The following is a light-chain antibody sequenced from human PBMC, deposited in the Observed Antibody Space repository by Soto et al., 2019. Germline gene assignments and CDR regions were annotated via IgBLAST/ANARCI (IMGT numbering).Light chain of an antibody. CDR2: SSN. Sequence: QAVVTQPPSASGTPGQRVTIPCSGSSSNIGSHTVNWYQQLPGTAPKLLVYSSNQRPSGVPDRFSGSKSGTSASLAISGLQSEDEADYYCAAWDGSLNGVVFGGGTEVTVL. CDR1: SSNIGSHT. J-gene: IGLJ2*01. CDR3: AAWDGSLNGVV. V-gene: IGLV1-44*01.